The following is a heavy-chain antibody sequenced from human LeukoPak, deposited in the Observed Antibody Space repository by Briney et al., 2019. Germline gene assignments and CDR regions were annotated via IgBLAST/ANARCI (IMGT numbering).Heavy chain of an antibody. Sequence: SQTLPSTRVICGDSVSGSNGAWNCIRQSPSRGLEWLGRTYYRSKWYYAYAVSVKRRITIHPVTSKNQFSLQLNSVTPEDTAVYYCAREPYYYDHTGFHPRYLDSWGQKPGHR. CDR1: GDSVSGSNGA. D-gene: IGHD3-22*01. V-gene: IGHV6-1*01. CDR2: TYYRSKWYY. CDR3: AREPYYYDHTGFHPRYLDS. J-gene: IGHJ4*01.